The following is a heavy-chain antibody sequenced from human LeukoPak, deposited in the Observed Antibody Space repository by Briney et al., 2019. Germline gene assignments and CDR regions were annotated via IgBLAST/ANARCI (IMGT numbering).Heavy chain of an antibody. Sequence: ASVKVSCKASGYTFTGYYMHWVRQAPGQGLEWMGWINPNSGGTNYAQKFQGRVTMTRDTSTSTAYMELSRLRSDDTAVYYCARVESSGWYFDYWGQGTLVTVSS. CDR2: INPNSGGT. CDR3: ARVESSGWYFDY. CDR1: GYTFTGYY. J-gene: IGHJ4*02. D-gene: IGHD6-19*01. V-gene: IGHV1-2*02.